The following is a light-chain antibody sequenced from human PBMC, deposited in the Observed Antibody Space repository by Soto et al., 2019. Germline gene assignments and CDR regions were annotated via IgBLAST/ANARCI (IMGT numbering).Light chain of an antibody. CDR2: DVY. Sequence: SALTQPRSVSGSPGPSVTISCTGTSSNVCGYNYVSWYQHHPGKAPKLVIYDVYNRPSGVPDRFSGSKSDNTASLTISGLQAEDEADYYCCSYEGSNTFYVFGTGTKVTVL. CDR1: SSNVCGYNY. V-gene: IGLV2-11*01. J-gene: IGLJ1*01. CDR3: CSYEGSNTFYV.